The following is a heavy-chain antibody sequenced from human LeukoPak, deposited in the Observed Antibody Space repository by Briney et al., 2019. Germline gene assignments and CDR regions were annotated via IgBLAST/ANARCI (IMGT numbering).Heavy chain of an antibody. Sequence: GGSLRLSCAASGFTFSSYAIHWVRQAPGKGLEWVALTSHDGSYKYYADSVKGRFTISRDNSKNTLYLQMNSLRPEDTAVYYCAREGRPATYYDILLTLAHFDYWGQGTLVTVSS. V-gene: IGHV3-30*04. J-gene: IGHJ4*02. D-gene: IGHD3-9*01. CDR2: TSHDGSYK. CDR1: GFTFSSYA. CDR3: AREGRPATYYDILLTLAHFDY.